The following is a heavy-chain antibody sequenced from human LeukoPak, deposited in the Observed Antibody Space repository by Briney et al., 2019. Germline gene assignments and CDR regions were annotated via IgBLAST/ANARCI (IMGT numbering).Heavy chain of an antibody. CDR3: ARDSPVAAAGTTGAYYYYYGMDV. Sequence: PGGSLRLSCAASGFTFSDYYMSSVRQAPGKGLEWVSYISSSGSTIYYADSVKGRFTISRDNAKNSLYLQMNSLRAEDTAVYYCARDSPVAAAGTTGAYYYYYGMDVWGQGTTVTLSS. CDR2: ISSSGSTI. CDR1: GFTFSDYY. J-gene: IGHJ6*02. V-gene: IGHV3-11*01. D-gene: IGHD6-13*01.